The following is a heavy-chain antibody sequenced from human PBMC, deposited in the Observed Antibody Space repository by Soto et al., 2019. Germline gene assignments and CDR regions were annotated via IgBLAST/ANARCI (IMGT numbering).Heavy chain of an antibody. CDR1: GGSFSGYY. CDR2: INHSGGT. Sequence: NPSETLSLTCAVYGGSFSGYYWSWIRQPPGKGLEWIGEINHSGGTNYNPSLKSRVTISVDTSKNQFSLKLSSVTAADTAVYYCARGLVAAAGKGGWFDPWGQGTLVTVSS. J-gene: IGHJ5*02. CDR3: ARGLVAAAGKGGWFDP. D-gene: IGHD6-13*01. V-gene: IGHV4-34*01.